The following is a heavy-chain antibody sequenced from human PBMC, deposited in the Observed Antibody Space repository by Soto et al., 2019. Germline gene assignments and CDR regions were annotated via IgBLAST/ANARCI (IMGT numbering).Heavy chain of an antibody. CDR2: IIPIFGTA. V-gene: IGHV1-69*13. Sequence: SVKVSCKASGGTFSSYAISWVRQAPGQGLEWMGGIIPIFGTANYAQKFQGRVTITADESTSTAYMELSSLRSEDTAVYYCARDSDYYDSSDTYNWFDPWGQGTQVTVSS. D-gene: IGHD3-22*01. CDR1: GGTFSSYA. CDR3: ARDSDYYDSSDTYNWFDP. J-gene: IGHJ5*02.